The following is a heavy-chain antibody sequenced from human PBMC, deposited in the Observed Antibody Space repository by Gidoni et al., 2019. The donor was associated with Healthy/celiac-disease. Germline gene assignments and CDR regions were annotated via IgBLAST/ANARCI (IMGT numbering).Heavy chain of an antibody. V-gene: IGHV3-43*01. CDR2: ISWDGGST. D-gene: IGHD5-12*01. J-gene: IGHJ4*02. Sequence: EVQLVESGGVVVQPGGSLRLSCAASGFTFDDYTMHWVRHAPGKGLEWVSLISWDGGSTYYADSVKGRFTISRDNSKNSLYLQMNSLRTEDTALYYCAKDSIVATITLNYFDYWGQGTLVTVSS. CDR1: GFTFDDYT. CDR3: AKDSIVATITLNYFDY.